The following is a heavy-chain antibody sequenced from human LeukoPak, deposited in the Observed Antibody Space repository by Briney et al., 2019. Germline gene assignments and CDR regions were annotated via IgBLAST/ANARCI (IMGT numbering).Heavy chain of an antibody. V-gene: IGHV3-11*01. CDR2: ISSSADIT. CDR3: AIAAAY. D-gene: IGHD2-2*01. Sequence: GGSLRLSCAASGFTFSDLYMSWIRQAPGKGLEWVSYISSSADITYYADSVKGRFTTSRDNTKKSLYLQMNSLTAEDTAVYYCAIAAAYWGQGTLVTVSS. J-gene: IGHJ4*02. CDR1: GFTFSDLY.